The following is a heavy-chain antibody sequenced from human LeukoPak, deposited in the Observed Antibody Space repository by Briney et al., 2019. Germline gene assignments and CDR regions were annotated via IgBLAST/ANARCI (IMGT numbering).Heavy chain of an antibody. Sequence: QSGGSLRLSWAASGXTFSSYWVHWVRQAPGKGPVWVSRINSDELGTTYADSVKGRFTISRDNAKNTLYLQMNSLRAEDTAVYYCTRGRIGTDAFDIWGQGTMVTVSS. D-gene: IGHD1-1*01. CDR3: TRGRIGTDAFDI. CDR2: INSDELGT. V-gene: IGHV3-74*01. CDR1: GXTFSSYW. J-gene: IGHJ3*02.